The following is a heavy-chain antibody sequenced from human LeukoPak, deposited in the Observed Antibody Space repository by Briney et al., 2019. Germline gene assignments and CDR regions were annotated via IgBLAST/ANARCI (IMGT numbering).Heavy chain of an antibody. D-gene: IGHD1-26*01. CDR1: GGSFSGYY. J-gene: IGHJ2*01. Sequence: SETLSLTCAVYGGSFSGYYWSWIRQPPGKGLEWIGEINHSGSTNYNPSLKSRVTISVDTSKNQFSLKLSSVTAADTAVYYCARARIVGATGPWYFDLWGRGTLVTVSS. CDR2: INHSGST. V-gene: IGHV4-34*01. CDR3: ARARIVGATGPWYFDL.